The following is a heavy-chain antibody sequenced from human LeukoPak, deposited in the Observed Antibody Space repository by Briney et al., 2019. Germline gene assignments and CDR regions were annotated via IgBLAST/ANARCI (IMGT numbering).Heavy chain of an antibody. V-gene: IGHV3-23*01. CDR3: AKVPRYCSGGSCYAGYFQH. J-gene: IGHJ1*01. CDR1: GFTFSSYA. Sequence: GGSLRLSCAASGFTFSSYAMSWVRQAPGKGLEWVSAISGSGGSTYYADSVKGRFTISRDNSKNTLYLQMNSLRAEDTAVYYCAKVPRYCSGGSCYAGYFQHWGQGTLVTVSS. D-gene: IGHD2-15*01. CDR2: ISGSGGST.